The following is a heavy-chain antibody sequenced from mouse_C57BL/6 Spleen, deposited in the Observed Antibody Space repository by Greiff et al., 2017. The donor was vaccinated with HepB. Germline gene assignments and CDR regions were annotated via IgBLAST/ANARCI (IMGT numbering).Heavy chain of an antibody. V-gene: IGHV5-17*01. CDR3: ARRGVTTVVANYAMDY. D-gene: IGHD1-1*01. Sequence: EVKLVESGGGLVKPGGPLKLSCAASGFTFSDYGMHWVRQAPEKGLEWVAYISSGSSTIYYADTVKGRFTISRDNAKNTLFLQMTSLRSEDTAMYYCARRGVTTVVANYAMDYWGQGTSVTVSS. CDR1: GFTFSDYG. J-gene: IGHJ4*01. CDR2: ISSGSSTI.